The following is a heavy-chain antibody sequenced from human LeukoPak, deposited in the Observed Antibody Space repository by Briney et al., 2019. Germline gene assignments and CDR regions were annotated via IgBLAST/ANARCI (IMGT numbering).Heavy chain of an antibody. CDR2: MNPNSGNT. V-gene: IGHV1-8*03. Sequence: ASVKVSCKASGGTFSSYAISWVRQAPGQGLEWMGWMNPNSGNTGYAQKFQGRVTITRNTSISTAYMELSSLRSEDTAVYYCARAIGYSSGWYVVSYYYYYMDVWGKGTTVTVSS. D-gene: IGHD6-19*01. J-gene: IGHJ6*03. CDR3: ARAIGYSSGWYVVSYYYYYMDV. CDR1: GGTFSSYA.